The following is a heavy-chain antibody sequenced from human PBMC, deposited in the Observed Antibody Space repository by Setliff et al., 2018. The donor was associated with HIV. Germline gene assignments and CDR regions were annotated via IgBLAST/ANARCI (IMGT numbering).Heavy chain of an antibody. CDR1: GASISSTIW. D-gene: IGHD3-3*01. J-gene: IGHJ4*02. CDR3: VTVVQDDLGVVLFDY. V-gene: IGHV4-4*02. Sequence: SETLSLTCAVSGASISSTIWWSWVRQSPGKGLEWIGEMFHSGTTHYNPSLKSRVTMSLDKSKNQFSLKLSSVTAADTAIYYCVTVVQDDLGVVLFDYWGQGALVTVSS. CDR2: MFHSGTT.